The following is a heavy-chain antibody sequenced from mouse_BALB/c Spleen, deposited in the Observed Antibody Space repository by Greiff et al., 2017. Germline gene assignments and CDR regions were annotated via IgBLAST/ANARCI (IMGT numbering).Heavy chain of an antibody. Sequence: EVQLQQSGPSLVKPSQTLSLTCSVTGDSITSGYWNWIRKFPGNKLEYMGYISYSGSTYYNPSLKSRISITRDTSKNQYYLQLNSVTTEDTATYYCARWYGNYGAWVAYWGQGTLVTVSA. CDR2: ISYSGST. J-gene: IGHJ3*01. CDR3: ARWYGNYGAWVAY. CDR1: GDSITSGY. D-gene: IGHD2-10*02. V-gene: IGHV3-8*02.